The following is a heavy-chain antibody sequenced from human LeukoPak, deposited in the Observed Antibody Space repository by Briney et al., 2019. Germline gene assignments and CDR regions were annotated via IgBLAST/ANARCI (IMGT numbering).Heavy chain of an antibody. CDR1: GGSFSGYY. CDR3: ARAVFLPPTTWVPSIRRLGNWFDP. J-gene: IGHJ5*02. Sequence: SETLSLTCAVYGGSFSGYYWSWIRQPPGKGLEWIGEINHSGSTNYNPSLKSRVTISVDTSKNQFSLKLSSVTAADTAVYYCARAVFLPPTTWVPSIRRLGNWFDPWGQGTLVTVSS. V-gene: IGHV4-34*01. CDR2: INHSGST. D-gene: IGHD7-27*01.